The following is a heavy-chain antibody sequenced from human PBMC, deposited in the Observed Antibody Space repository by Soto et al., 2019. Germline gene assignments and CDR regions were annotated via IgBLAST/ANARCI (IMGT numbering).Heavy chain of an antibody. CDR2: ISSTTNYI. J-gene: IGHJ4*02. CDR1: VGTFTSYS. V-gene: IGHV3-21*06. CDR3: ARESEDLTSNFDD. Sequence: LRXSCAASVGTFTSYSINWVRQSPGKGLEWVSSISSTTNYIYYGDSIKGRFTISRDNAKNSLYLEMNSLRAEDTAVYYCARESEDLTSNFDDWGQGTLVTVSS.